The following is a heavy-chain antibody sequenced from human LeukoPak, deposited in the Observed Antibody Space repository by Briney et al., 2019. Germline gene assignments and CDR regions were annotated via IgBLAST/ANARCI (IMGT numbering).Heavy chain of an antibody. Sequence: SGGSLRLSCAASGFTFSDYYMSWIRQAPGKGLEWVSYISSSGSTIYYADSVKGRFTISRDNAKNSLYLQMNSLRAEDTAVYYCAKSPRQWLVRLDAFDIWGQGTMVTVSS. V-gene: IGHV3-11*01. CDR3: AKSPRQWLVRLDAFDI. J-gene: IGHJ3*02. D-gene: IGHD6-19*01. CDR1: GFTFSDYY. CDR2: ISSSGSTI.